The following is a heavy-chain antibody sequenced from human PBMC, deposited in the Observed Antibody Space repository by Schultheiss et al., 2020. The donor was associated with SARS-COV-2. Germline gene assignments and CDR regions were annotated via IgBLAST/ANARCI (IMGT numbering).Heavy chain of an antibody. J-gene: IGHJ5*02. CDR3: ARASRGGGWFDP. CDR2: IYYSGST. CDR1: GGSISSYY. D-gene: IGHD2-15*01. V-gene: IGHV4-59*12. Sequence: SETLSLTCTVSGGSISSYYWSWIRQPPGKGLEWIGYIYYSGSTNYNPSLKSRVTISVDTSKNQFSLKLSSVTAADTAVYYCARASRGGGWFDPWGQGTLVTVSS.